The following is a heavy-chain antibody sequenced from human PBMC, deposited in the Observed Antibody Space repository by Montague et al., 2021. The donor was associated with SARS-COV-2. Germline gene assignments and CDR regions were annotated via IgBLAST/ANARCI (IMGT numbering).Heavy chain of an antibody. V-gene: IGHV2-5*01. CDR2: XYWNNGK. D-gene: IGHD5-18*01. J-gene: IGHJ5*02. CDR1: GFSLDTSGAG. Sequence: PELVKPTQTLTLICSFSGFSLDTSGAGVAWIRQPPGKALEWLATXYWNNGKHYNSSLNSRLSISKDTSKNQAVLITTDVDPADTATYFCAHREVDNNGYSWFDPWGQGTLVTVSS. CDR3: AHREVDNNGYSWFDP.